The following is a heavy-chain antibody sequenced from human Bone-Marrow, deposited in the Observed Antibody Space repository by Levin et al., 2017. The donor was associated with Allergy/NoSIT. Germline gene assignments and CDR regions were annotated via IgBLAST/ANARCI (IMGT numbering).Heavy chain of an antibody. CDR3: TEDSTAGLD. V-gene: IGHV4-39*07. Sequence: SETLSLTCSVSGGSITRRGYYWGWIRQPPGKGLEWIGNINYGGSTYFNPSLESRFTISADTSKNEFSLKVSSVTAADTAVYYCTEDSTAGLDWGHGTLVTVSS. J-gene: IGHJ4*01. CDR2: INYGGST. D-gene: IGHD6-13*01. CDR1: GGSITRRGYY.